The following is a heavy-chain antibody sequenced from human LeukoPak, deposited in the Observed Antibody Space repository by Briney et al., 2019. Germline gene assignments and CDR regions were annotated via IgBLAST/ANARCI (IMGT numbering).Heavy chain of an antibody. CDR1: GGTFSGYA. V-gene: IGHV1-69*01. D-gene: IGHD2-2*01. J-gene: IGHJ6*03. Sequence: ASVKVSCKASGGTFSGYAISWVRQAPGQGLEWMGGIIPIFGTANYAQKFQGRVTITADESTSTAYMELSSLRSEDTAVYYCARDAVVPAASAPSYYMDVWGKGTTVTVSS. CDR3: ARDAVVPAASAPSYYMDV. CDR2: IIPIFGTA.